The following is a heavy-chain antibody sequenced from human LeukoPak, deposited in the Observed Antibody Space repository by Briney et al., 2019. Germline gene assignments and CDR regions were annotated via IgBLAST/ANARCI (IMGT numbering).Heavy chain of an antibody. V-gene: IGHV4-34*01. CDR1: NGSFSDYF. CDR2: VYHSGST. D-gene: IGHD2-2*01. CDR3: ARSYCSSTSCYLDY. J-gene: IGHJ4*02. Sequence: SETLSLTCVVNNGSFSDYFWSWIRQPPGNGLEWIGEVYHSGSTNYNPSLKSRVTISVDTSKNQFSLKLSSVTAADTAVYYCARSYCSSTSCYLDYWGQGTLVTVSS.